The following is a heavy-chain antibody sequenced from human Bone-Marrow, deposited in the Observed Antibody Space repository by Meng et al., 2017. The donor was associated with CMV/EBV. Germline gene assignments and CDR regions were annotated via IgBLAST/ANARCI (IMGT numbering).Heavy chain of an antibody. D-gene: IGHD3-10*01. CDR1: GGSISSYDYY. V-gene: IGHV4-30-4*08. CDR2: IYYSGST. J-gene: IGHJ4*02. Sequence: SETLSLTCTVSGGSISSYDYYWSWIRQPPGKGLEWVGYIYYSGSTHYSPSLKSRVTISVDTSKNQFSLKVSSVTAADTAVYYCARAGRLLGSYFDYWGQGTLVTVSS. CDR3: ARAGRLLGSYFDY.